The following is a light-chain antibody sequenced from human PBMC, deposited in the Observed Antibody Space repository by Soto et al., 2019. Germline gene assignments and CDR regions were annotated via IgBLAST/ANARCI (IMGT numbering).Light chain of an antibody. Sequence: EIVLTQSPATLSLSPGERATLSCGARQSVSSSYLAWYQQKPGLAPRLLIYDASSRATDIPNRFSGSGSGTDFSLTISRLEPEDFAVYSCQQYGSSPLTFGGGTKVEIK. CDR1: QSVSSSY. CDR3: QQYGSSPLT. V-gene: IGKV3D-20*01. CDR2: DAS. J-gene: IGKJ4*01.